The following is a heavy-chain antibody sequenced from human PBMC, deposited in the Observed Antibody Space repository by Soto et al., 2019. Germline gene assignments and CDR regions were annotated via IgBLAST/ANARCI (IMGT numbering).Heavy chain of an antibody. J-gene: IGHJ5*02. D-gene: IGHD5-12*01. CDR3: ARDLGTEYSDP. Sequence: QVQLVQSGPEVKKPGASVKVSCQASGYTLTDYVITWVRQAPGRGLEWMGWISPYSADTNYAQKFQGRLTITADTSTGKAYMELTTLTPDDTAVYFCARDLGTEYSDPWGQGTLVTVSS. CDR1: GYTLTDYV. CDR2: ISPYSADT. V-gene: IGHV1-18*01.